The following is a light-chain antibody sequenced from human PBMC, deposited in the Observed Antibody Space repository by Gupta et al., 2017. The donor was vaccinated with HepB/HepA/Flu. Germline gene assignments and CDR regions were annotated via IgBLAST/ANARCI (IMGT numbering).Light chain of an antibody. CDR3: CSYAGSYTFVV. J-gene: IGLJ2*01. CDR1: SSDVGGYNY. V-gene: IGLV2-11*01. CDR2: DVS. Sequence: QSALTQPRSVTGPPGQPVPICCTLTSSDVGGYNYVSWYQQHPGKAPKLMIYDVSKRPSGVPDRFSGSKSGNTASLTISGLQAEDEADYYCCSYAGSYTFVVFGGGTKLTVL.